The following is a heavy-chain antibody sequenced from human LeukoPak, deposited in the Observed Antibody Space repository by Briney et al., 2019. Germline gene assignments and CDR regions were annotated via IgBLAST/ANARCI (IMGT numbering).Heavy chain of an antibody. J-gene: IGHJ6*03. CDR1: GYSISSGYY. CDR3: ASTDYSNYDYYYYYMDV. D-gene: IGHD4-11*01. Sequence: SETLSLTCAVSGYSISSGYYWGWIRQPPGKGLEWIGSIYHSGSTYYNPSLKSRVTISVDTSKNQFSLKLSSVTAADTAVYYCASTDYSNYDYYYYYMDVWGKGPRSPSP. V-gene: IGHV4-38-2*01. CDR2: IYHSGST.